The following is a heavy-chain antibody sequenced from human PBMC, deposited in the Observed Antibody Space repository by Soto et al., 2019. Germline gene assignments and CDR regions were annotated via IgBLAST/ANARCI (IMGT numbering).Heavy chain of an antibody. CDR2: ISGGGGST. CDR3: AKGPEYDILTGCDY. Sequence: VQLLESGGGFVQPGESLRLSCVASGFTFSLSAMSWVRQAPGRGLEWVSSISGGGGSTEYTDSVKGRFTISRDNSKDTVHLQMNSLRAEDTGVYYCAKGPEYDILTGCDYWGQGALVTVSS. V-gene: IGHV3-23*01. D-gene: IGHD3-9*01. CDR1: GFTFSLSA. J-gene: IGHJ4*02.